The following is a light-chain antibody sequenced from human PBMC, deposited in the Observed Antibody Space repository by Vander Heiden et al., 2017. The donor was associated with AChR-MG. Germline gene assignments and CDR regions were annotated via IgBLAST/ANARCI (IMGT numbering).Light chain of an antibody. Sequence: DIQVTQSPPSLFASVGDRVSITCRASQGIGNYLAWYQQKAGKVPELLIYAASTLQSGVPSRFSGSGSGTDFTLTINSLQPEDVATYYCQTDNSAPFTFGHGTKVVIK. V-gene: IGKV1-27*01. CDR1: QGIGNY. CDR2: AAS. J-gene: IGKJ3*01. CDR3: QTDNSAPFT.